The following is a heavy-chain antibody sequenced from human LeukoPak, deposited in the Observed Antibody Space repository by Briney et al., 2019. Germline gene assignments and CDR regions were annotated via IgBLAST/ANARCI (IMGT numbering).Heavy chain of an antibody. Sequence: ASVRVSCKASGYTFTSYGISWVRQAPCQGREWMGWISGYNGNTNYAQKLQGRVTMATDTSTSTAYMEVRSLRSDDTAVYYCARDVGNLFGMDAWGQGTTVTVSS. D-gene: IGHD1-14*01. CDR3: ARDVGNLFGMDA. V-gene: IGHV1-18*01. J-gene: IGHJ6*02. CDR1: GYTFTSYG. CDR2: ISGYNGNT.